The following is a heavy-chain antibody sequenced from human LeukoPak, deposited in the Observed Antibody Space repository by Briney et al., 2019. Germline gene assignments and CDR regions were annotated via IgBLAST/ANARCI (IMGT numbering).Heavy chain of an antibody. V-gene: IGHV3-7*01. CDR3: ARDSAGNDY. CDR1: GFTFSTYW. J-gene: IGHJ4*02. D-gene: IGHD6-13*01. Sequence: GGSLRLSCAASGFTFSTYWMSWVRQAPGKGLEWVANIKQDGSEKYYIDSVKGRFTISRDNAKNSLYLQVNSLRAEDTAMYYCARDSAGNDYWGQGTLVTVSS. CDR2: IKQDGSEK.